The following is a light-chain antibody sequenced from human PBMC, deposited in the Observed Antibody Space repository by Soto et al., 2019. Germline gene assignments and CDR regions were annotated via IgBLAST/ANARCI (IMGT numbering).Light chain of an antibody. Sequence: QSALTQPPSASGSPGQSVTISCTGTSSDVGRYNYVSWYQQHPGKVPKLMIYEVSKRPSGVPDRFSGSKSGNTASLTVSGLQAEDEADYYCSSYAGRNTDYVFGTGTKVTVL. J-gene: IGLJ1*01. CDR1: SSDVGRYNY. CDR2: EVS. CDR3: SSYAGRNTDYV. V-gene: IGLV2-8*01.